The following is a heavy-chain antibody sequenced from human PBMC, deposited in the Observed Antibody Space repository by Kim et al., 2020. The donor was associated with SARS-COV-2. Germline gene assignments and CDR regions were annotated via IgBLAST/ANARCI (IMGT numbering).Heavy chain of an antibody. Sequence: SETLSLTCTVSGGSISSYYSTWIRQPPGRGLEWIGYISFTGSTKYNPSLKSRLTISVDTSKNQFSLKLTSVTAADTAVYYCARGASEVGHGVDYWGQGTLVTVSS. V-gene: IGHV4-59*13. D-gene: IGHD3-16*01. CDR1: GGSISSYY. J-gene: IGHJ4*02. CDR3: ARGASEVGHGVDY. CDR2: ISFTGST.